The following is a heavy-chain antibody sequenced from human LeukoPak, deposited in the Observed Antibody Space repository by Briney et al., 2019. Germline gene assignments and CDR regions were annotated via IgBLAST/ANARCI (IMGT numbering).Heavy chain of an antibody. J-gene: IGHJ4*02. V-gene: IGHV3-48*03. Sequence: PGGSLRLSCAASGFTFSSYEMNWVRQAPGKGLEWVSYISSSGSTIYYADSVKGRFTISRDNAKNSLYLQMNSLRAEDMALYYCAKTWSIDEEYFDYWGQGTLVTVSS. CDR2: ISSSGSTI. CDR1: GFTFSSYE. CDR3: AKTWSIDEEYFDY.